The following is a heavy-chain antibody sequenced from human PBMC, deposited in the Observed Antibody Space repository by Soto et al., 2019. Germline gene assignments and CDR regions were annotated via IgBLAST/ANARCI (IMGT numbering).Heavy chain of an antibody. CDR1: GFTFSSYS. J-gene: IGHJ5*02. D-gene: IGHD1-26*01. V-gene: IGHV3-21*01. CDR2: ISSSSSYI. CDR3: ARGWERLGWFDP. Sequence: EVQLVESGGGLVKPGGSLRLSCAASGFTFSSYSMNWVRQAPGKGLEWVSSISSSSSYIYYADSVKGRFTISRDNAKNSLYLEMNGLRAEDTAVYSCARGWERLGWFDPWGQGTLVTVSS.